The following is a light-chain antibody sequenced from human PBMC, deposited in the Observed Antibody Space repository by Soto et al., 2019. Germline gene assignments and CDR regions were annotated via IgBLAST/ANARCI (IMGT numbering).Light chain of an antibody. V-gene: IGKV1-5*03. CDR1: QAVNPW. CDR2: KTS. J-gene: IGKJ1*01. Sequence: DIQMTQSPSIVSASVGDTVTITCRASQAVNPWLAWHQQKPGKVPRVLIYKTSDLENGVPSRFSGSGSGTEYTLTISNRQPDDFATYFCQQYYSRESFGQVTKV. CDR3: QQYYSRES.